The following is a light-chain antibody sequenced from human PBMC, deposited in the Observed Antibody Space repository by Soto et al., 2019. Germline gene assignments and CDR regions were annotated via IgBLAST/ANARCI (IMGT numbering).Light chain of an antibody. CDR3: QHCGISPHT. J-gene: IGKJ1*01. V-gene: IGKV3-20*01. Sequence: EVVLTQSPGTLSLSPGERATLSCRASQIVGSSYLAWYQQKPGQAPRLLIYDASSRATGIPDRFSGSGSGTDFTLTISRLEPEDFAVYFCQHCGISPHTFGQGTKVDIK. CDR1: QIVGSSY. CDR2: DAS.